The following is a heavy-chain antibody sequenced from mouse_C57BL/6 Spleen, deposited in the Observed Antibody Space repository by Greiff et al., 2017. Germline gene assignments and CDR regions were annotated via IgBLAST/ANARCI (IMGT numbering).Heavy chain of an antibody. Sequence: EVKLVESGPGLAKPSQTLSLTCSVTGYSITSDYWNWIRKFPGNKLEYMGYISYSGSTYYNPSLKSRISITRDTSKNQYYLQLNSVTTEDTATYYCARYHCYGSSYWYFDVWGTGTTVTVSS. V-gene: IGHV3-8*01. CDR2: ISYSGST. CDR1: GYSITSDY. CDR3: ARYHCYGSSYWYFDV. D-gene: IGHD1-1*01. J-gene: IGHJ1*03.